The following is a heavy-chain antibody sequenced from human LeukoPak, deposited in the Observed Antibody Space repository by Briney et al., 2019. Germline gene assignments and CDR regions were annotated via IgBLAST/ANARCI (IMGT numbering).Heavy chain of an antibody. J-gene: IGHJ4*02. Sequence: NSSETLSLTCAVFGGFISSGGYSWSWIRQPPGKGLEWIGYIYHSGSTYYNPSLKSRVTISVDRSKNQFSLKLSSVTAADTAVYYCARGLVWSGYEYYFDYWGQGTLVTVSS. CDR1: GGFISSGGYS. CDR3: ARGLVWSGYEYYFDY. V-gene: IGHV4-30-2*01. CDR2: IYHSGST. D-gene: IGHD3-3*01.